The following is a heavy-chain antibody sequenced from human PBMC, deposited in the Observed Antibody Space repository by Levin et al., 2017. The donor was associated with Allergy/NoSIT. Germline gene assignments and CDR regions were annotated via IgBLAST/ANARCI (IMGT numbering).Heavy chain of an antibody. V-gene: IGHV5-51*03. CDR3: ARRMASPFYFDS. CDR1: GYTFGSYW. J-gene: IGHJ4*02. D-gene: IGHD3-3*02. CDR2: IYGGDSET. Sequence: GASVKVSCQGSGYTFGSYWIAWVRQMPGKGLEWMGIIYGGDSETRYNPSFQGQVTISVDKSINTAYLQWTSLKASDTALYYCARRMASPFYFDSWGQGTLVTVSS.